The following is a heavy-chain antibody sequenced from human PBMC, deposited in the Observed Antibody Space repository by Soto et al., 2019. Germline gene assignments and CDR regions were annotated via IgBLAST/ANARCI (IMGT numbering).Heavy chain of an antibody. V-gene: IGHV3-30*03. CDR1: GFIFSSFG. J-gene: IGHJ6*02. CDR2: TSFDGSEK. Sequence: PGGSLRLSCAASGFIFSSFGVHWVRQSPGKGLEWVAVTSFDGSEKFYAESVRGRFNISRDNSKNTVYLHMNSLRPEDTAMYYCARDQRPNSSSLYYYFYGMDVWGQGTTVTAP. CDR3: ARDQRPNSSSLYYYFYGMDV. D-gene: IGHD6-13*01.